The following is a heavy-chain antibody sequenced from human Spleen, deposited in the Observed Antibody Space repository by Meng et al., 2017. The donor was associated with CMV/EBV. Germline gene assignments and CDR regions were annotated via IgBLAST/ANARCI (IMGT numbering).Heavy chain of an antibody. CDR2: INHSGST. CDR1: GGSFSGYY. D-gene: IGHD5-18*01. Sequence: QVQLPQWGAGLLKPSETLSLTCAVYGGSFSGYYWSWIRQPPGKGLEWIGEINHSGSTNYNPSLKSRVTISVDTSKNQFSLKLSSVTAADTAVYYCAGGIGYSYGNGDYWGQGTLVTVSS. CDR3: AGGIGYSYGNGDY. J-gene: IGHJ4*02. V-gene: IGHV4-34*01.